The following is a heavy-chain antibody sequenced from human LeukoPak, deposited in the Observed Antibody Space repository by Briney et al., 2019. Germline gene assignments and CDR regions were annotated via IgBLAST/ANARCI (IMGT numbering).Heavy chain of an antibody. V-gene: IGHV3-30*02. Sequence: GGSLRLSCAASGFTFSSYGMHWVRQAPGKGLEWVAFIRYDGSNKYYADSVKGRFTISRDNSKNTLYLQMNSLGAEDTAVYYCAKDRYYDSSGYYRTYFDYWGQGTLVTVSS. D-gene: IGHD3-22*01. J-gene: IGHJ4*02. CDR1: GFTFSSYG. CDR3: AKDRYYDSSGYYRTYFDY. CDR2: IRYDGSNK.